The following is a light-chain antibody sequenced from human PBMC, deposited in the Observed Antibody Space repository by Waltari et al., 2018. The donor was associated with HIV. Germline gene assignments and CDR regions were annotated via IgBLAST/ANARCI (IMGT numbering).Light chain of an antibody. J-gene: IGLJ2*01. CDR3: QSADSSGASRVV. Sequence: SYELTQPTSVSVSPGQTARITCSGDALPQQYVFWYQQKPGQAPVLVIYKDSERPSGIPERFSGSSSGTTVTLTISGVQAEDEADYYCQSADSSGASRVVFGGGTKLTVL. V-gene: IGLV3-25*03. CDR2: KDS. CDR1: ALPQQY.